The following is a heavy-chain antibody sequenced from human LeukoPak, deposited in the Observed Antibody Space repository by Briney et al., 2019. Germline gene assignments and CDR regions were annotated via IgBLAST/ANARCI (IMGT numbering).Heavy chain of an antibody. D-gene: IGHD6-19*01. J-gene: IGHJ3*02. CDR2: INHSGST. CDR1: GGSFSGYY. Sequence: SETLSLTCAVYGGSFSGYYWSWIRQPPGKGLEWIGEINHSGSTNYNPSLKSRVTISVDTSKNQFSLKLSSVTAADTAVYYCARELGGWLVGDAFDIWGQGTMVTVSS. V-gene: IGHV4-34*01. CDR3: ARELGGWLVGDAFDI.